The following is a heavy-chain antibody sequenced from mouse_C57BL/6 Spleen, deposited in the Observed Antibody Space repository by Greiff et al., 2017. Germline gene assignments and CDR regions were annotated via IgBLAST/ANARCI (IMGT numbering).Heavy chain of an antibody. CDR3: GRARSYGSSPWFAY. D-gene: IGHD1-1*01. Sequence: QVQLKESGAELMKPGASVKLSCKATGYTFTGYWIEWVKQRPGHGLEWIGEILPGSGSPNYNEKFKGKATFTADTSSNTAYMQLSSLTTEDSAFYYCGRARSYGSSPWFAYWGQGTLVTVSA. J-gene: IGHJ3*01. V-gene: IGHV1-9*01. CDR2: ILPGSGSP. CDR1: GYTFTGYW.